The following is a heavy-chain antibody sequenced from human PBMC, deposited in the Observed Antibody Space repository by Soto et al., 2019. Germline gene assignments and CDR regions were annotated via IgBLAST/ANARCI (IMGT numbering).Heavy chain of an antibody. CDR3: ARGGTSGWLKGAYDV. CDR1: GGTLNKHA. CDR2: IIPMFGIP. J-gene: IGHJ3*01. D-gene: IGHD6-19*01. Sequence: QVQLVQSGAEVKKPGSSVKVSCKASGGTLNKHAITWVRRAPGQGLEWLGGIIPMFGIPNYPQKFQGRVIITADDSKNTSHMELSSLTSDDTAVYFCARGGTSGWLKGAYDVWGQGTMVTVSS. V-gene: IGHV1-69*01.